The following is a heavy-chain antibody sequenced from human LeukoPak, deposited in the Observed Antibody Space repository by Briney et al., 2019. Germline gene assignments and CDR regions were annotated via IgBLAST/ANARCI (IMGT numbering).Heavy chain of an antibody. V-gene: IGHV3-53*01. Sequence: PGGSLRLSCAASGFTVSSNYMSWVRQAPGKGLEWVSVTNSGGATDYADSVKGRFTVSRDNSKNTLYLQMNSLRAEDTAVYYCARDMNLWGQGTTGTVSS. J-gene: IGHJ6*02. CDR1: GFTVSSNY. CDR3: ARDMNL. CDR2: TNSGGAT.